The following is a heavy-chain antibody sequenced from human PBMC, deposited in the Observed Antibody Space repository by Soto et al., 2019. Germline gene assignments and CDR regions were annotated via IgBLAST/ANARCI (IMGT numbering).Heavy chain of an antibody. CDR3: ARDFGDYDDYYYYYMDV. Sequence: GGSLRLSCAASGFTFSSYSMNWVRQAPGKGLEWVSYISSSSSTIYYADSVKGRFTISRDNAKNSLYLQMNSLRAEDTAVYYCARDFGDYDDYYYYYMDVWGKGTTVTVSS. CDR2: ISSSSSTI. J-gene: IGHJ6*03. V-gene: IGHV3-48*01. D-gene: IGHD4-17*01. CDR1: GFTFSSYS.